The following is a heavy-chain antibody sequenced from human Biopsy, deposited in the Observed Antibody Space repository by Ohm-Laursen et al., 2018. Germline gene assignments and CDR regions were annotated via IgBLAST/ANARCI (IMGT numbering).Heavy chain of an antibody. Sequence: ASVKVSCKVYGYSLTELSMHWVRQAPGQGLEWMGGFAPENGRIVYSQKFQGRVTMTEDTSTSTAYMEVWRLRSDDTAVYYCAADINVWNVNYWGQGTQVIVSS. D-gene: IGHD1-1*01. CDR2: FAPENGRI. CDR3: AADINVWNVNY. V-gene: IGHV1-24*01. J-gene: IGHJ4*02. CDR1: GYSLTELS.